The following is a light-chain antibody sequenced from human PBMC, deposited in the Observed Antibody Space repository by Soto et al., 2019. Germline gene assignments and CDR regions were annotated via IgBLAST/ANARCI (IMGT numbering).Light chain of an antibody. Sequence: QPVLTQPPSVSGSPGQRVTISCTGSSSNIGTGYDVHWYQQLPGTAPKLLIYGNSNRPSGVPDRFSGSKSGTSASLAITGVQAADEADYYCQSYDSSVSGWVFGGGTKVTVL. CDR2: GNS. CDR1: SSNIGTGYD. V-gene: IGLV1-40*01. CDR3: QSYDSSVSGWV. J-gene: IGLJ3*02.